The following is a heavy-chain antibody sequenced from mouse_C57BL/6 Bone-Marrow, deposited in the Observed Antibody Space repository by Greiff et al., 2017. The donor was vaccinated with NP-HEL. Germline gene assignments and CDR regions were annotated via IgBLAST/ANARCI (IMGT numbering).Heavy chain of an antibody. CDR1: GYTFTSYG. CDR3: ARYVYYSNWGFAY. CDR2: IYPRSGNT. J-gene: IGHJ3*01. V-gene: IGHV1-81*01. Sequence: VKLQESGAELARPGASVKLSCKASGYTFTSYGISWVKQRTGQGLEWIGEIYPRSGNTYYNEKFKGKATLTADKSSSTAYMELRSLTSEDSAVYFCARYVYYSNWGFAYWGQGTLVTVSA. D-gene: IGHD2-5*01.